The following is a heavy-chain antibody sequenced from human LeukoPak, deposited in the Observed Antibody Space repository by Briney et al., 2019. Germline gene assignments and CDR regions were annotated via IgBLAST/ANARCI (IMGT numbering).Heavy chain of an antibody. J-gene: IGHJ4*02. D-gene: IGHD3-3*01. CDR2: IYYSGST. Sequence: PSQTLSLTCTVSGGSISSGDYYWSWIRQPPGKGLEWIGYIYYSGSTYYNPSLKSRVTISVDTSKNQFSLKLSSVTAADTAVYYCATLRFLEWLFDYWGQGTLVTVSS. CDR1: GGSISSGDYY. CDR3: ATLRFLEWLFDY. V-gene: IGHV4-30-4*08.